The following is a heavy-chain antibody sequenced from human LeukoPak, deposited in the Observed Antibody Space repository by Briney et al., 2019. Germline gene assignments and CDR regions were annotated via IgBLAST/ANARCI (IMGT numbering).Heavy chain of an antibody. Sequence: SETLSLTCTVSGGSINKYYWSWIRQPPGKGLEWIGYIYYSGYTNYNPSLKSRVTISVDTSKNQFSLKLSSVTAADTAVYYCASSKTNGDSSGWYAWFDPWGQGTLVTVSS. CDR2: IYYSGYT. D-gene: IGHD6-19*01. CDR1: GGSINKYY. CDR3: ASSKTNGDSSGWYAWFDP. V-gene: IGHV4-59*01. J-gene: IGHJ5*02.